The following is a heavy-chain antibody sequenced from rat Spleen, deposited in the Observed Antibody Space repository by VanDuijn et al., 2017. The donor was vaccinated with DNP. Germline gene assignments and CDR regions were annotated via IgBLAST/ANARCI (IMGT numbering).Heavy chain of an antibody. CDR2: ISYSGST. V-gene: IGHV3-1*01. J-gene: IGHJ2*01. CDR1: GSSIISNY. CDR3: ARWTRYFDY. Sequence: EVQLQESGPGLVKPSQSLSLTCSVTGSSIISNYWAWIRKFPGNKMEWTVHISYSGSTNYNPSLRSRISITRDTSKNHFFLHLNSVTTEDTATYYCARWTRYFDYWGQGVMVTVSS. D-gene: IGHD1-7*01.